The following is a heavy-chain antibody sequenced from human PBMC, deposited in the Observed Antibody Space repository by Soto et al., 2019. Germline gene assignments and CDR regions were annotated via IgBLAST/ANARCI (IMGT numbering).Heavy chain of an antibody. CDR2: ISAYNGNT. CDR1: GYTFTSYG. D-gene: IGHD1-7*01. J-gene: IGHJ4*02. Sequence: GASVKVSCKASGYTFTSYGISWVRQAPGRGLEWMGWISAYNGNTNYAQKLQGRVTMTTDTSTSTAYMELRSLRSDDTAVYYCARDLTGTTFYEIDYWGQGTLVTVSS. V-gene: IGHV1-18*01. CDR3: ARDLTGTTFYEIDY.